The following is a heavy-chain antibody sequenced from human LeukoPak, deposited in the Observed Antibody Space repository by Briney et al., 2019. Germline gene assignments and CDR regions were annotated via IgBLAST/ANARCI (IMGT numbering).Heavy chain of an antibody. J-gene: IGHJ4*02. CDR1: GFTFSDYY. D-gene: IGHD3-22*01. CDR2: ICDSGRTI. Sequence: PGGSLRLSCAASGFTFSDYYMSWIRQAPGKVLEWVSYICDSGRTIYYADSVKGRFTISRDNAKNSVYLQMNNLGAEDTAVYYCARDRLGDYDHSGYYDKWGQGTLVTVSS. V-gene: IGHV3-11*01. CDR3: ARDRLGDYDHSGYYDK.